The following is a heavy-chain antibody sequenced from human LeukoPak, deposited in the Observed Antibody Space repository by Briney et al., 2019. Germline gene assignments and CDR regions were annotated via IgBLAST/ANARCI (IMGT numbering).Heavy chain of an antibody. CDR2: IIPIFGTA. D-gene: IGHD3-10*01. J-gene: IGHJ4*02. CDR1: GGTFSSYA. CDR3: ASTQNSGNYYKGVDY. V-gene: IGHV1-69*05. Sequence: ASVKVSCKASGGTFSSYAISWVRQAPGQGLEWMGGIIPIFGTANYAQKFQGRVTITTDESTSTAYMELSSLRSEDTAVYYCASTQNSGNYYKGVDYWGQGTLVTVSS.